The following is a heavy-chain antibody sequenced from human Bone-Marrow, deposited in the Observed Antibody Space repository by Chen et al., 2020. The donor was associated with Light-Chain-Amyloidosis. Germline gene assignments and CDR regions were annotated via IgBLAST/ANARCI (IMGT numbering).Heavy chain of an antibody. CDR2: VWYDGSKK. CDR1: GFLFNTYA. CDR3: ARDRPKLGVLYFDL. D-gene: IGHD3-16*01. J-gene: IGHJ2*01. Sequence: QVQLVESGGGAVQPGKSLRLSCAASGFLFNTYAMHWVRQAPGKGLEWVATVWYDGSKKQYGNSVKGRFTISRDNAKNTIYLQMNNLTVEDTAVYFCARDRPKLGVLYFDLWGRGTLLTVSS. V-gene: IGHV3-33*01.